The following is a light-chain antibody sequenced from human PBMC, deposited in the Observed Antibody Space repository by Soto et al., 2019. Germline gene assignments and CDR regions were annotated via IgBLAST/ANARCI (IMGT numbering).Light chain of an antibody. V-gene: IGLV2-8*01. CDR3: SSDAGSNLVV. J-gene: IGLJ2*01. Sequence: QSALTQPPSASGSPGQSVTISCTGTSSDVGGYNYVSWYQQHPGKAPKLMIYEVNKRPSGVPDRFSGSKSGNTASLTVSGLQAEDEADYYCSSDAGSNLVVFGGGTKVTVL. CDR2: EVN. CDR1: SSDVGGYNY.